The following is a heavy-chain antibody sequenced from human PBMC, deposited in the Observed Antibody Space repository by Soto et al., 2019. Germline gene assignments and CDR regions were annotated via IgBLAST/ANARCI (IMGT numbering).Heavy chain of an antibody. CDR2: IYYSGST. V-gene: IGHV4-59*01. D-gene: IGHD6-19*01. CDR3: ARASIAVAGTKKPYYFAH. J-gene: IGHJ4*02. Sequence: QVQLQESGPGLVKPSETLSLTCTVSGGSISSYYWSWLRQPPGKGLEWIGYIYYSGSTNYKPSLKSRVTISVDTSKNQFSLKLSSVTAADTAVYYCARASIAVAGTKKPYYFAHWGQGTLVTVSS. CDR1: GGSISSYY.